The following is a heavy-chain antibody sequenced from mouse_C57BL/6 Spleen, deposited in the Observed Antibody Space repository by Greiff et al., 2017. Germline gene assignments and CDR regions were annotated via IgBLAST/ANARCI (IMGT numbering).Heavy chain of an antibody. CDR2: ISDGGSYT. Sequence: DVKLVESGGGLVKPGGSLKLSCAASGFTFSSYAMSWVRQTPEKRLEWVATISDGGSYTYYPDNVKGRFTISRDNAKNNLYLQMSHLKSEDTAMYYCARMVTTSSSWFAYWGQGTLVTVSA. D-gene: IGHD2-2*01. J-gene: IGHJ3*01. CDR1: GFTFSSYA. V-gene: IGHV5-4*03. CDR3: ARMVTTSSSWFAY.